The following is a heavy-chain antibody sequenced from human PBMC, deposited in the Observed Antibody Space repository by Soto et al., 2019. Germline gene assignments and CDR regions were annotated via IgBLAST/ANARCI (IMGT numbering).Heavy chain of an antibody. Sequence: PRLSCAASGFTFSSYSMNWVRQAPGKGLECVSSISSSSSYIYYADSVRGRFTISRDNAKNSLYLQMNSLRAEDTAVYYCAREPGERDLAAAGLDYWGQGTLVTVSS. CDR2: ISSSSSYI. D-gene: IGHD6-13*01. V-gene: IGHV3-21*01. CDR1: GFTFSSYS. J-gene: IGHJ4*02. CDR3: AREPGERDLAAAGLDY.